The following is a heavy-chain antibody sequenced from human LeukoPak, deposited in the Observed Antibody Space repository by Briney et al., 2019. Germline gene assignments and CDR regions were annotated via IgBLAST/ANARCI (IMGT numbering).Heavy chain of an antibody. CDR3: ARDYRGGTWFDP. D-gene: IGHD3-16*01. CDR1: GFTFSSYW. Sequence: PGGSLRLSCAPSGFTFSSYWMSWVRQAPGKGLEWVANIKQDGSEKYYVDSVKGRFTIPRDNAQNSLYLQMNSLRAEDTAVYYCARDYRGGTWFDPWGQGALVTVSS. CDR2: IKQDGSEK. J-gene: IGHJ5*02. V-gene: IGHV3-7*01.